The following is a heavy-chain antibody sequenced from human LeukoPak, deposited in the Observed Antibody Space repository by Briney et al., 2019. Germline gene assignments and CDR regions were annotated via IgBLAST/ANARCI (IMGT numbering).Heavy chain of an antibody. V-gene: IGHV3-23*01. Sequence: PGGSLRLSCAASGFTFSTYAMSWVRQAPGRGLEWVSAISGTGGRTYYADSVKGRFTISSDTSKNTLFLQMNSLRVEDTAVYYCAKEVEYQKPEHWGQGTLVTVSS. J-gene: IGHJ4*02. CDR1: GFTFSTYA. CDR3: AKEVEYQKPEH. CDR2: ISGTGGRT. D-gene: IGHD2/OR15-2a*01.